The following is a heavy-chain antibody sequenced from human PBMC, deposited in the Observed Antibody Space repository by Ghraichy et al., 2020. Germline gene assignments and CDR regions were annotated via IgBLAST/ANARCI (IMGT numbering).Heavy chain of an antibody. Sequence: SCVGSGFRFSDHYMNWVRQAPGKGLEWVGRTKNRAGSYTTGYAASVKGRFIASRDDSKNSLSLQLNSLTIEDTAMYYCARDTSASLDLWGQGTMVTVSS. CDR3: ARDTSASLDL. D-gene: IGHD3-16*01. CDR1: GFRFSDHY. J-gene: IGHJ3*01. V-gene: IGHV3-72*01. CDR2: TKNRAGSYTT.